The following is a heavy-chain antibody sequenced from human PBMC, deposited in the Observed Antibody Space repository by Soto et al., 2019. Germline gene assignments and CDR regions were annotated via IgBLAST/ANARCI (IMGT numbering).Heavy chain of an antibody. CDR2: ISSSSSYI. V-gene: IGHV3-21*01. D-gene: IGHD3-3*01. Sequence: PGGSLRLSCAASGFTFSSYSMNWVRQAPGKGLEWVSSISSSSSYIYYADSVKGRFTISRANAKNSLYLPLNPLRAEDTAVYYCARDFAPQYYDFWSGYYQNWFDPWGQGTLVTVSS. J-gene: IGHJ5*02. CDR3: ARDFAPQYYDFWSGYYQNWFDP. CDR1: GFTFSSYS.